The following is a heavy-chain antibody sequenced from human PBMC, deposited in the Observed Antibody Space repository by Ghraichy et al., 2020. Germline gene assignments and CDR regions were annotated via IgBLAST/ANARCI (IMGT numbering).Heavy chain of an antibody. D-gene: IGHD6-13*01. J-gene: IGHJ4*02. Sequence: TLSLTCTVSGGSISSGGYYWSWIRQHPGKGLEWIGYIYYSGSTYYNPSLKSRVTISVDTSKNQFSLKLSSVTAADTAVYYCAREGIAAAGMVWGIDYWGQGTLVTVSS. CDR1: GGSISSGGYY. CDR2: IYYSGST. V-gene: IGHV4-31*03. CDR3: AREGIAAAGMVWGIDY.